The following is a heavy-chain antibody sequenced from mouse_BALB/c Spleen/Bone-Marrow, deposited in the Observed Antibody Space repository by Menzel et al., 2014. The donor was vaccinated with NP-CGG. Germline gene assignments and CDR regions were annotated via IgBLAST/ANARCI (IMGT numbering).Heavy chain of an antibody. CDR2: IWGDGST. CDR3: ARDSFLITRALDY. CDR1: GFSLTGYG. V-gene: IGHV2-6-7*01. Sequence: QVQLKESGPGLVAPSQGLSITCTVSGFSLTGYGVSWVRRPPGKSLEWLGMIWGDGSTDYNSALRSRLSITKDNSKSQVFLKMSSLQTDDTARYYCARDSFLITRALDYWGQGTSVTVSS. D-gene: IGHD2-4*01. J-gene: IGHJ4*01.